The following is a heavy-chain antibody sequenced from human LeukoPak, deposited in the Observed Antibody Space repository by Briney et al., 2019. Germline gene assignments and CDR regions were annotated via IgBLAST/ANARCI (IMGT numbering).Heavy chain of an antibody. CDR3: AKDSCGGDCYSFDY. CDR1: GFTFNDYY. J-gene: IGHJ4*02. D-gene: IGHD2-21*01. CDR2: ISSSGSTK. Sequence: GGSLRLSCAASGFTFNDYYMSWIRQAPGKGLEWVSYISSSGSTKHYADSVKGRFTISRDNAKNSLYLQMNSLRAEDTAVYYCAKDSCGGDCYSFDYWGQGTLVTVSS. V-gene: IGHV3-11*04.